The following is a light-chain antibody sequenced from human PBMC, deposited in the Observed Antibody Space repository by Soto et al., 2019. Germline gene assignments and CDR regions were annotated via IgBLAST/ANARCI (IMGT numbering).Light chain of an antibody. J-gene: IGLJ3*02. CDR2: GNS. CDR1: SSNIGAGYD. V-gene: IGLV1-40*01. Sequence: QSVLTQPPSVSGAPGQRVTISCTGNSSNIGAGYDVHWYQQLPGKAPKLLIFGNSHRPSGVPDRFFGSKSGTSASLAITGLQAEDEVDYYCQSYDRSLSGSVFGGGTKLTVL. CDR3: QSYDRSLSGSV.